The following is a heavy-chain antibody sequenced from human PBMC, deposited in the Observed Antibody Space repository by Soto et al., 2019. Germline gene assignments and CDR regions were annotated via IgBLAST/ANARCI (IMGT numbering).Heavy chain of an antibody. CDR2: INPSGGST. CDR1: GYTFTSYY. D-gene: IGHD2-15*01. V-gene: IGHV1-46*01. Sequence: ASVKVSCKASGYTFTSYYMHWVRQAPGQGLEWMGIINPSGGSTSYAQKFQGRVTMTRDTSTSTVYMELSSLRSEDTAVYYCARDLVVAANLNYYYYYGMDVWGQGTTVTVSS. CDR3: ARDLVVAANLNYYYYYGMDV. J-gene: IGHJ6*02.